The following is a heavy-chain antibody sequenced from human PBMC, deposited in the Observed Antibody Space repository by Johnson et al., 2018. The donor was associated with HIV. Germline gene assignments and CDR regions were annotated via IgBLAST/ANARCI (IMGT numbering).Heavy chain of an antibody. V-gene: IGHV3-30-3*01. CDR2: ISYDGSNK. D-gene: IGHD2-8*01. CDR3: ARDQHIGVRMYAAPGAFDI. CDR1: GFTFSSYA. Sequence: QVQLVESGGGLVQPGGSLRLSCAASGFTFSSYAMHWVRQAPGKGLEWVAVISYDGSNKYYADSVKGRFTISRDNSKNTLYLQMNSLRAEDTAVYYCARDQHIGVRMYAAPGAFDIWGQGKMVTVSS. J-gene: IGHJ3*02.